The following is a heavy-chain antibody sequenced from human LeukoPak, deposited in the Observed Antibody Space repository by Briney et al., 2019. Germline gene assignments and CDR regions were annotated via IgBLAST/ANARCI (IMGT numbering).Heavy chain of an antibody. CDR2: ISGSTGNT. CDR3: ARPWVTEAFDY. CDR1: GYTFTSYG. D-gene: IGHD2-21*02. Sequence: ASVKVSCKASGYTFTSYGISWVRQAPGQGLEWMGWISGSTGNTNYAPKLQGRVTMTTDTSTTTAYMELRRLRSDDTAEYYCARPWVTEAFDYWGQGTLVTVSP. J-gene: IGHJ4*02. V-gene: IGHV1-18*01.